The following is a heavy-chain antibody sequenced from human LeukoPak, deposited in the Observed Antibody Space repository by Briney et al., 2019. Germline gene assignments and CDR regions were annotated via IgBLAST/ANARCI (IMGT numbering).Heavy chain of an antibody. J-gene: IGHJ4*02. CDR3: ARGITMVRGLFDY. V-gene: IGHV3-53*01. D-gene: IGHD3-10*01. Sequence: GGSLRLSCAASGFTFSSYEMSWVRQAPGKGLEWVSIIYSGGSTYYADSVKGRFTISRDNSKNTLYLQMNSLRAEETAVYYCARGITMVRGLFDYWGQGTLVTVSS. CDR2: IYSGGST. CDR1: GFTFSSYE.